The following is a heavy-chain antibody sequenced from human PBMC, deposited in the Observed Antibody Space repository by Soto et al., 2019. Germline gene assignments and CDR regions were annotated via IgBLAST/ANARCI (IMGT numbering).Heavy chain of an antibody. CDR3: ARETTVTTLPWGYGMDA. J-gene: IGHJ6*02. CDR1: GGSIGSGDYH. V-gene: IGHV4-30-4*01. D-gene: IGHD4-4*01. CDR2: IYYSGST. Sequence: QVQLQESGPGLVKPSQTLSLTCTVSGGSIGSGDYHWNWIRQPPGKGLEWIGYIYYSGSTYYNPSLKSRVTISVDTSKNQFSLKLRSVTAADTAVYYCARETTVTTLPWGYGMDAWGQGTTVTVSS.